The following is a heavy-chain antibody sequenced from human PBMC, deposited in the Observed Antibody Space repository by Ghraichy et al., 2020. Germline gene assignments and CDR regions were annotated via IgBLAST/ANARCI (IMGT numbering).Heavy chain of an antibody. D-gene: IGHD3-22*01. Sequence: ASVKVSCKASGYTFTGYYMHWVRQAPGQGLEWMGWINPNSGGTNYAQKFQGWVTMTRDTSISTAYMELSRLRSDDTAVYYCARDFGKNLTYDSGRSGMDVWGQGTTVTVSS. CDR3: ARDFGKNLTYDSGRSGMDV. CDR1: GYTFTGYY. CDR2: INPNSGGT. V-gene: IGHV1-2*04. J-gene: IGHJ6*02.